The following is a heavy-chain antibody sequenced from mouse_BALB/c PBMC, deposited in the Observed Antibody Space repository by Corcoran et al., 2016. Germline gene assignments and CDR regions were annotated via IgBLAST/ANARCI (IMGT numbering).Heavy chain of an antibody. V-gene: IGHV14-3*02. J-gene: IGHJ2*01. Sequence: VQLQQSGAELVKPGASVKLTCTASGFNIKDTYMHWVKQRPEQGLEWIGRIDPANGNTKYDPKFQGKATITADTSSNTAYLQLSSLTSEDTAVYYCARSNWFDYWGQGTTLTVSS. CDR3: ARSNWFDY. CDR1: GFNIKDTY. D-gene: IGHD4-1*01. CDR2: IDPANGNT.